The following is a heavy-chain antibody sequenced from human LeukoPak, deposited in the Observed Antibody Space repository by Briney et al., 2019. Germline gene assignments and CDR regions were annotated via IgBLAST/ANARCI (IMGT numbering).Heavy chain of an antibody. Sequence: PGGSLRLSCAAPGFTFSDYYMSWIRQAPGKGLEWVSYISSASSYTNYADSVKGRFTISRDNAKSSLYLQMNSLRGEDTAVYYCARGRYCSGGRCYSDFDYWGQGTLVTVSS. V-gene: IGHV3-11*06. CDR2: ISSASSYT. CDR1: GFTFSDYY. D-gene: IGHD2-15*01. CDR3: ARGRYCSGGRCYSDFDY. J-gene: IGHJ4*02.